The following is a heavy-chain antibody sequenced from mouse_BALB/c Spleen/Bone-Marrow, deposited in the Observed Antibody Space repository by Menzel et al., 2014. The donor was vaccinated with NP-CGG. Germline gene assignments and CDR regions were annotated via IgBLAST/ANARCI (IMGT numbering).Heavy chain of an antibody. J-gene: IGHJ3*01. CDR3: ARLYYEYDGGAY. CDR1: GFTFSSYG. Sequence: EVQGVESGGGLVKPGGSLKLSCAASGFTFSSYGMSWVRQTPEKRLEWVATISGGGSYTYYPDSVKGRFTISRDNAKNNLYLQMSSLRSEDTALYYCARLYYEYDGGAYWGQGALVTVSA. CDR2: ISGGGSYT. D-gene: IGHD2-4*01. V-gene: IGHV5-9-2*01.